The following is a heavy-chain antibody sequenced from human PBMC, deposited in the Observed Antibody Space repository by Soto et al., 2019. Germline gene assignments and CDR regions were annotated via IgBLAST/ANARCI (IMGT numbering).Heavy chain of an antibody. J-gene: IGHJ4*02. V-gene: IGHV4-30-2*01. CDR3: ARSREFDY. CDR1: GGSLSGATYS. Sequence: SETLSLTCGVSGGSLSGATYSWNWIRQPPGKGLEWSGYIFPSGTTYYNPSLKSRVTISIDVSKNQFSLSLRSLTAADTAVYYCARSREFDYWSQGTLVTVSS. CDR2: IFPSGTT.